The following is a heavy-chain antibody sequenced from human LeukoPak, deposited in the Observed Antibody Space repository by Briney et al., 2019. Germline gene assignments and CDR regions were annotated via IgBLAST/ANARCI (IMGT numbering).Heavy chain of an antibody. V-gene: IGHV4-4*07. J-gene: IGHJ3*02. Sequence: RPSETLSLTCTVSGGSINNYYWSWIRQPAGKGLEWIGRIYTRGSTNYNPSLKSRVTMSVDTSKNQFSLKLSSVTAADTAVYYCARGRYCSAVICSGGDAFDIWGQGTMVSVSS. CDR3: ARGRYCSAVICSGGDAFDI. CDR1: GGSINNYY. D-gene: IGHD2-15*01. CDR2: IYTRGST.